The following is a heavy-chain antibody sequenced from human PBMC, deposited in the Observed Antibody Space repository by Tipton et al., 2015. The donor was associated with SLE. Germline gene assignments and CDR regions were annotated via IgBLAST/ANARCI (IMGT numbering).Heavy chain of an antibody. V-gene: IGHV4-61*02. D-gene: IGHD2/OR15-2a*01. CDR1: GGSITGGGNF. J-gene: IGHJ3*02. CDR3: ARWICTSSNCGSFDI. CDR2: IYTSGS. Sequence: TLSLTCAVSGGSITGGGNFWSWIRQPAGKGLEWIGRIYTSGSNYNPSLNSRVTISVDTSKNQFSLSLSSVTAADMAVYYCARWICTSSNCGSFDIWGQGTMVTVAS.